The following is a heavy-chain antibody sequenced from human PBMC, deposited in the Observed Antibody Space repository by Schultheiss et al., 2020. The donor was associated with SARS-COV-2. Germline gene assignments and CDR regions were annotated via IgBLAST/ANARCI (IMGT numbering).Heavy chain of an antibody. Sequence: GGSLRLSCAASGFTFSSYAMSWVRQAPGKGLEWVSAISGSGGSTYYADSVKGRFTISRDNSKNTLYLQMNSLRAEDTAVYYCAKSVGTTIFGVDYKRSLYDRWFDPWGQGTLVTVSS. V-gene: IGHV3-23*01. CDR1: GFTFSSYA. J-gene: IGHJ5*02. D-gene: IGHD3-3*01. CDR2: ISGSGGST. CDR3: AKSVGTTIFGVDYKRSLYDRWFDP.